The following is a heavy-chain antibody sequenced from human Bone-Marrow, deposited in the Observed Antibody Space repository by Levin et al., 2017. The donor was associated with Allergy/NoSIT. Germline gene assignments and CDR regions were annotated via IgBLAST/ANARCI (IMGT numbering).Heavy chain of an antibody. Sequence: PSETLSLTCTVSGGSISSYYWSWIRQPPGKGLEWIGYIYYSGSTNYNPSLKSRVTISVDTSKNQFSLKLSSVTAADTAVYYCARENRDIVVVPAAPYSIGGSCVAFDTWGQGTMVTVSS. D-gene: IGHD2-2*01. CDR1: GGSISSYY. V-gene: IGHV4-59*01. CDR3: ARENRDIVVVPAAPYSIGGSCVAFDT. J-gene: IGHJ3*02. CDR2: IYYSGST.